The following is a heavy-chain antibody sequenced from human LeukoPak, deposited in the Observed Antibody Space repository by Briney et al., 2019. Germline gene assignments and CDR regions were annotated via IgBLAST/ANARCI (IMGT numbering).Heavy chain of an antibody. CDR1: GFTFSSYR. CDR2: ISSSSRTI. Sequence: GGSLRLSCAASGFTFSSYRMNWVRQAPGKGLEWLSYISSSSRTIYYADSVKGRFTISRDNAKNSLNLQMNSLRVEDTAVYYCARDSSSASSYWGQGTLVTVSS. V-gene: IGHV3-48*01. J-gene: IGHJ4*02. D-gene: IGHD5/OR15-5a*01. CDR3: ARDSSSASSY.